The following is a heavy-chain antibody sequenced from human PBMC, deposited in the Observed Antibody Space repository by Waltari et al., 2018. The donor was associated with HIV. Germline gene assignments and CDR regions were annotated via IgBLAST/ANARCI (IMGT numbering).Heavy chain of an antibody. CDR3: ARSGYCSGGSCYEDAFDI. CDR2: IYHSGST. J-gene: IGHJ3*02. Sequence: QVQLQESGPGLVKPSETLSLTCAVSGYSISSGYYWGWIRQPPGTGLEWIGSIYHSGSTYYNPSLKSRVTISVDTSKNQFSLKLSSVTAADTAVYYCARSGYCSGGSCYEDAFDIWGQGTMVTVSS. V-gene: IGHV4-38-2*01. D-gene: IGHD2-15*01. CDR1: GYSISSGYY.